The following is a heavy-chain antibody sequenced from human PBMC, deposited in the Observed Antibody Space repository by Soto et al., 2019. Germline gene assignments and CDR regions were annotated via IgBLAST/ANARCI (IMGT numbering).Heavy chain of an antibody. D-gene: IGHD7-27*01. CDR2: ISSNGGST. V-gene: IGHV3-64D*09. CDR1: GFTFSSYA. CDR3: VKGTGSSYYYYYYMDV. Sequence: GESLKISCSASGFTFSSYAMHWVRQAPGKGLEYVSAISSNGGSTYYADSVKGRFTISRDNSKNTLYLQMSSLRAEDTAVYYCVKGTGSSYYYYYYMDVWGKGTTVTVSS. J-gene: IGHJ6*03.